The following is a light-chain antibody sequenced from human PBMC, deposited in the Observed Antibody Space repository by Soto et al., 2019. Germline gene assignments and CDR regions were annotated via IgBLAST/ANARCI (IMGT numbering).Light chain of an antibody. CDR2: DAS. CDR1: ETISSW. Sequence: DIQMTQSPSTLSASVGDRVTITCRASETISSWLAWYQQKEGKAPKLLMYDASTLETGVPSRFSGSGSGTEFTLTISSLQPDDSATYFCQQYNSYSWTFGQGTKVDIK. CDR3: QQYNSYSWT. J-gene: IGKJ1*01. V-gene: IGKV1-5*01.